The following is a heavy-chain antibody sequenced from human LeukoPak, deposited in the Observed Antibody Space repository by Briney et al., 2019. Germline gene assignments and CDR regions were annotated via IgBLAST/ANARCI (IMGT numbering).Heavy chain of an antibody. CDR1: GFTFSSYA. V-gene: IGHV3-23*01. J-gene: IGHJ5*02. Sequence: PGGSLRLSCAASGFTFSSYAMSWVRQAPGKGLEWVSAISGSGGSTYYADSVKCRFTISRNNSKTTLYLQMNSLRAEDTAVYYCAKEPPIRIRGGSYLTWFDPWGQGTLVTVSP. CDR2: ISGSGGST. CDR3: AKEPPIRIRGGSYLTWFDP. D-gene: IGHD1-26*01.